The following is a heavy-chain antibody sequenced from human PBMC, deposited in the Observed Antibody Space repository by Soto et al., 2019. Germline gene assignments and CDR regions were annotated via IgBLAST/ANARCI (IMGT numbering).Heavy chain of an antibody. D-gene: IGHD3-3*01. V-gene: IGHV1-69*01. Sequence: SVKVSCEASGGTFKSYAISWVRQAPVQGPEWMGGIIPFFGTTNYAQKFQDRVTITADESTSTAYMELSSLRSEDTAVYYCASGTFWSGYYMRDYYNYGMDVWGQGTTVTVSS. J-gene: IGHJ6*02. CDR1: GGTFKSYA. CDR2: IIPFFGTT. CDR3: ASGTFWSGYYMRDYYNYGMDV.